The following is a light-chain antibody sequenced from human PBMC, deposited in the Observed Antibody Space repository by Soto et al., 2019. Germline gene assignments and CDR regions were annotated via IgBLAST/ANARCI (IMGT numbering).Light chain of an antibody. CDR3: QQYGSSPLT. CDR2: GAS. CDR1: QSVNSSY. V-gene: IGKV3-20*01. J-gene: IGKJ4*02. Sequence: EIVLTQSPGTLSLSPGERATLSCRASQSVNSSYLAWYQQKPGQAPRLIIYGASIRATGIPDRFSGSGSGTDFTLTISRLDPEDFAVYYCQQYGSSPLTFGGGTKVEIK.